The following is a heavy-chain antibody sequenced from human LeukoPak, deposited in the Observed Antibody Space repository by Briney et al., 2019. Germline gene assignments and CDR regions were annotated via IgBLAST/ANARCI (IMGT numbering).Heavy chain of an antibody. CDR2: INTDGSTT. CDR3: ARGRGGSYHY. Sequence: GGSLILSCAASGFNFSNDWMHWFRQAPGEGLVWVSRINTDGSTTTYADSVKGRFTISRDNAKNTLYLQMNSLRVEDTAVYYCARGRGGSYHYWGQGTLVTVSS. D-gene: IGHD1-26*01. J-gene: IGHJ4*02. CDR1: GFNFSNDW. V-gene: IGHV3-74*01.